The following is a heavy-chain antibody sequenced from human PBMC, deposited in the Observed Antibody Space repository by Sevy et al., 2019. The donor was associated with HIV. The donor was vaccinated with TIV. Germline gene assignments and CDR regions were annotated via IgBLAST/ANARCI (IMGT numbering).Heavy chain of an antibody. V-gene: IGHV3-11*06. Sequence: GGSLRLSCAASGFIFSDYNMGWIRQAPGKGLEWVSYISSTSTYTKYADSVKGSFTISRDNAKNSLFLQINSLRAEDTAVYYCARRPTSTGPPRFDYWGQGTLVTVSS. D-gene: IGHD2-8*02. CDR1: GFIFSDYN. J-gene: IGHJ4*02. CDR2: ISSTSTYT. CDR3: ARRPTSTGPPRFDY.